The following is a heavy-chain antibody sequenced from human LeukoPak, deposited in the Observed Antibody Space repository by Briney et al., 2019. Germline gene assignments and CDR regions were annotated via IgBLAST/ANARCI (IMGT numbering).Heavy chain of an antibody. J-gene: IGHJ5*02. Sequence: KTSETLSLTCTVSGASISSYYWSWIRQSAGKGLEWIGRIYTSGGTNYNPSLKSRDTISVDTSKNQFSLELNSVTAADTAVYYCARDPSVAAAGNNWFDPWGQGTLVTVSS. CDR1: GASISSYY. CDR2: IYTSGGT. D-gene: IGHD6-13*01. CDR3: ARDPSVAAAGNNWFDP. V-gene: IGHV4-4*07.